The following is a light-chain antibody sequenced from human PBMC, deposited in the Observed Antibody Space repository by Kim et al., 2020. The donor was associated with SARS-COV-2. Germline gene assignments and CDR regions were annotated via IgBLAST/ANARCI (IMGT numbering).Light chain of an antibody. Sequence: EPVMTQSPAALSVSPGERATLSCRTSQSISSNLAWYQQKPGQAPRLLIYGGSTRATGIPARFSGSGSGTEFTLTISSLQSEDFAVYYCQQYNNWPPLTFGGGTKVDIK. CDR2: GGS. CDR3: QQYNNWPPLT. CDR1: QSISSN. J-gene: IGKJ4*01. V-gene: IGKV3-15*01.